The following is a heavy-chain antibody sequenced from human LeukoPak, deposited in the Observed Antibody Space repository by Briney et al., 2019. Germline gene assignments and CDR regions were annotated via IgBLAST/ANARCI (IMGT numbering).Heavy chain of an antibody. J-gene: IGHJ4*02. CDR1: ASTFSRSY. V-gene: IGHV3-7*01. CDR2: MRLAGSVT. CDR3: SRDGQVFDY. Sequence: PGGSLRLSCAASASTFSRSYMGWVRQAPGKGLEWVALMRLAGSVTYYVESVKGRFTISRDNSKNTVDLQMNSLRDEDTAVYYCSRDGQVFDYWGQGTLVTVSS.